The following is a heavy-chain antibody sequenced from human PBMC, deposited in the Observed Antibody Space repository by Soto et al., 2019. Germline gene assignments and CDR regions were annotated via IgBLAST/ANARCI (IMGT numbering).Heavy chain of an antibody. CDR1: GGSISNDGYS. Sequence: QLQLQESGSGLVKPSQTLSLTCAVSGGSISNDGYSWSWIRQTPGKGLEWIGYIYHSGSTYYNPSLTSRVTMSVDKSKNQFSLKLNSVTAADTAVYYCAGELRNYGVDYWGQGTLVTVSS. D-gene: IGHD1-7*01. CDR3: AGELRNYGVDY. J-gene: IGHJ4*02. V-gene: IGHV4-30-2*01. CDR2: IYHSGST.